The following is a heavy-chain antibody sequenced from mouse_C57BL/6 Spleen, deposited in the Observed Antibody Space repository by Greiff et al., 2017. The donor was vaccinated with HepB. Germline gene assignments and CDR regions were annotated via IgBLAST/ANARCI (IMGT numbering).Heavy chain of an antibody. D-gene: IGHD1-1*01. CDR3: ARWGTTVVALDY. Sequence: VQRVESGPELVKPGASVKISCKASGYAFSSSWMNWVKQRPGKGLEWIGRIYPGDGDTNYNGKFKGKATLTADKSSSTAYMQLSSLTSEDSAVYFCARWGTTVVALDYWGQGTTLTVSS. CDR2: IYPGDGDT. V-gene: IGHV1-82*01. J-gene: IGHJ2*01. CDR1: GYAFSSSW.